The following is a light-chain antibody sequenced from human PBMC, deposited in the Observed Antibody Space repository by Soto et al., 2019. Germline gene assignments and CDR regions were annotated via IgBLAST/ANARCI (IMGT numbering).Light chain of an antibody. CDR3: MQALQTPLT. CDR1: QSLLHSDGYNY. CDR2: LGS. V-gene: IGKV2-28*01. Sequence: DIVMTQSPLSLPVTPGEPASISCRSSQSLLHSDGYNYLDWFVQRPGQSPQLLIYLGSSRASGVPDRCSGSGSGTDFTLKISRVEAEDVGVYYCMQALQTPLTFGGGTKVDIK. J-gene: IGKJ4*01.